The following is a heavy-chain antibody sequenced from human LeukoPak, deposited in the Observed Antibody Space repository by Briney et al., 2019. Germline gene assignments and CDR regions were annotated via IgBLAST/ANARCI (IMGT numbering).Heavy chain of an antibody. J-gene: IGHJ3*02. CDR1: GFTFSSYA. V-gene: IGHV3-66*01. CDR3: ARVISRLSYYDSSGNYAFDI. CDR2: IYSGGST. Sequence: GGSLRLSCAASGFTFSSYAMSWVRQAPGKGLEWVSVIYSGGSTYYADSVKGRFTISRDNSKNTLYLQMNSLRAEDTAVYYCARVISRLSYYDSSGNYAFDIWGQGTMVTVSS. D-gene: IGHD3-22*01.